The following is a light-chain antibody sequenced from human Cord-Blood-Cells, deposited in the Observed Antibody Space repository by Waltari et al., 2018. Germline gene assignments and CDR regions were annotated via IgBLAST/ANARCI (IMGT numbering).Light chain of an antibody. CDR1: QRVLYSSNNKNY. V-gene: IGKV4-1*01. Sequence: IVMTQSPDSLAVSLGERATINCKASQRVLYSSNNKNYLAWYQQKPGQPPKLLIYWASTRESGVPDRFSGSGSGTDFTLTISSLQAEDVAVYYCQQYYSTPLFTFGPGTKVDIK. CDR3: QQYYSTPLFT. CDR2: WAS. J-gene: IGKJ3*01.